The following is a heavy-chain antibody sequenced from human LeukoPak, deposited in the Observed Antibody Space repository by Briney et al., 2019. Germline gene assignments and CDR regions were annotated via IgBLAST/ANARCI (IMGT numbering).Heavy chain of an antibody. CDR2: FDPEDGET. V-gene: IGHV1-24*01. D-gene: IGHD3-10*01. CDR1: AYTLTELS. Sequence: ASVMVSSKVSAYTLTELSMHCVRQALGKELEWMGGFDPEDGETIYAQKFQGRVTMTEDTSTDTAYMELSSLRSEDTAVYYCATDLYYSLDYWGQGTLVTVSS. CDR3: ATDLYYSLDY. J-gene: IGHJ4*02.